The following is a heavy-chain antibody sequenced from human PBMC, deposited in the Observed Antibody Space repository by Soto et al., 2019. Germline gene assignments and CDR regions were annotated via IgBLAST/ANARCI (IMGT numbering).Heavy chain of an antibody. J-gene: IGHJ6*02. CDR1: GFTFSSYG. Sequence: GGSLRLSCAASGFTFSSYGMHWVRQAPGKGLEWVAVISYDGSNKYYADSVKGRFTISRDNSKNTLYLQMNSLRAEDTAVYYCAKDLDYGDYPSRNYGMDVWGQGTTVTVSS. D-gene: IGHD4-17*01. CDR2: ISYDGSNK. V-gene: IGHV3-30*18. CDR3: AKDLDYGDYPSRNYGMDV.